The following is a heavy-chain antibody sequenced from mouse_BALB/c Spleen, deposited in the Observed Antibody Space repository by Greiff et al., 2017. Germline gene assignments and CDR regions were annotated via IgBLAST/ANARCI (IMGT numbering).Heavy chain of an antibody. CDR2: ISSGSSTI. D-gene: IGHD1-2*01. V-gene: IGHV5-17*02. CDR3: ARNGYPYWYFDD. J-gene: IGHJ1*01. CDR1: GFTFSSFG. Sequence: EVMLVESGGGLVQPGGSRKLSCAASGFTFSSFGMHWVRQAPEKGLEWVAYISSGSSTIYYADTVKGRFTISRDNPKNTLFLQMTSLRSEDTAMYYCARNGYPYWYFDDGGAGTTVTGAS.